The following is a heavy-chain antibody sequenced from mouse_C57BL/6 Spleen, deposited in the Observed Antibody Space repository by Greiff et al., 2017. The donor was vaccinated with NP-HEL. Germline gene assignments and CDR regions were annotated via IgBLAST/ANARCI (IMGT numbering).Heavy chain of an antibody. D-gene: IGHD2-4*01. Sequence: VMLVESGPGLVQPSQSLSITCTVSGFSLTSYGVHWVRQSPGKGLEWLGVIWRGGSTDSTAAFMSRQSITKNNSKIQVFFKMNSLQADDTAIYYRANYDNEAMDYWGQGTSVTVSS. J-gene: IGHJ4*01. CDR1: GFSLTSYG. CDR3: ANYDNEAMDY. CDR2: IWRGGST. V-gene: IGHV2-5*01.